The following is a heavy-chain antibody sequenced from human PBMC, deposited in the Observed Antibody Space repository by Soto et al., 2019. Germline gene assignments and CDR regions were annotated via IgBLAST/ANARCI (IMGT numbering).Heavy chain of an antibody. CDR3: ARLTWGAGRPPDAFDI. D-gene: IGHD1-1*01. CDR1: GYNFSRYW. V-gene: IGHV5-51*01. J-gene: IGHJ3*02. Sequence: PGESLKISCKGSGYNFSRYWIGWVRQMPGKGLEWIGIIYPADSDTRYSPSFQGQVTISADKSISTAYLQWSSLKASDTAMYYCARLTWGAGRPPDAFDIWGQGTMVTVSS. CDR2: IYPADSDT.